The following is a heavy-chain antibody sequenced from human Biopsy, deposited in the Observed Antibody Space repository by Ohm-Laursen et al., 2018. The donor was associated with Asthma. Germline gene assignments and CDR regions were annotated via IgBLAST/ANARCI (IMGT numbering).Heavy chain of an antibody. CDR1: GGTFSSNS. D-gene: IGHD2-2*01. CDR3: ARGPEYVRSSGALDY. CDR2: IIPIFGPT. J-gene: IGHJ4*02. V-gene: IGHV1-69*13. Sequence: SVKVSCKASGGTFSSNSINWVRQAPGQGPEWMGRIIPIFGPTNYAQKFQGRVTISADDSMSTAYMELSSLSSEDTALYYCARGPEYVRSSGALDYWGQGTLVTVSS.